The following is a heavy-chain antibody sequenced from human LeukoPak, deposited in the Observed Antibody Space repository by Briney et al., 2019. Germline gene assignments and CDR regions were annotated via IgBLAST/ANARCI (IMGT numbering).Heavy chain of an antibody. V-gene: IGHV3-7*01. Sequence: GGSLRLSCAASGFTFSTYYMSWVRQTPGKGLEWVANIKEDGSEKNYVDSVKGRFTISRDNAKTSLYLQMNSLRAEDTAVYYCARDISVAGLNDYWGQGTLVTVSS. D-gene: IGHD6-19*01. CDR2: IKEDGSEK. J-gene: IGHJ4*02. CDR1: GFTFSTYY. CDR3: ARDISVAGLNDY.